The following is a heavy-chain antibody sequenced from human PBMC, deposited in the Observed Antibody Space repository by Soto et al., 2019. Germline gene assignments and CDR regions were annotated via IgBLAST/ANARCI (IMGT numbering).Heavy chain of an antibody. CDR2: ISYDGSNK. CDR3: AKDPQLEMATIGYFDY. J-gene: IGHJ4*02. V-gene: IGHV3-30*18. Sequence: GSLRLSCAASGFTFSSYGMHWVRQAPGKGLEWVAVISYDGSNKYYADSVKGRFTISRDNSKNTLYLQMNSLRAEDTAVYYCAKDPQLEMATIGYFDYWGQGTLVTVSS. D-gene: IGHD5-12*01. CDR1: GFTFSSYG.